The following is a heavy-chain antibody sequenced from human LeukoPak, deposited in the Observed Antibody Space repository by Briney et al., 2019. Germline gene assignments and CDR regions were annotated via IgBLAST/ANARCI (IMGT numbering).Heavy chain of an antibody. CDR3: ARGYCSGSDCYWFDY. J-gene: IGHJ4*02. V-gene: IGHV4-59*01. CDR1: GGSFSEYY. D-gene: IGHD2-15*01. CDR2: IYYTGST. Sequence: SETLSLTCAVYGGSFSEYYWSWIRQPPGKGLEWIGYIYYTGSTNYNPSLKSRVTISVDTSKNQFSLKLSSVTAADTAVYYCARGYCSGSDCYWFDYWGQGTLVTVSS.